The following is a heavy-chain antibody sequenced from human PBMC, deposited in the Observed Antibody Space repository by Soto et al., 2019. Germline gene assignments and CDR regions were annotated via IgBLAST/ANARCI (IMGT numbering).Heavy chain of an antibody. CDR2: FDPEDGET. D-gene: IGHD2-15*01. Sequence: QVQLVQSGAEVNNPAASVMVSCKVSGYTLTELSMHWVRQAPGKGLEWMGGFDPEDGETFYAQQFQCRVTMTEDTSTDTAYMELSSLRSEDTAVYYCATGLEYCSGGSCYFFYYWGQGTLVTVSS. V-gene: IGHV1-24*01. CDR3: ATGLEYCSGGSCYFFYY. CDR1: GYTLTELS. J-gene: IGHJ4*02.